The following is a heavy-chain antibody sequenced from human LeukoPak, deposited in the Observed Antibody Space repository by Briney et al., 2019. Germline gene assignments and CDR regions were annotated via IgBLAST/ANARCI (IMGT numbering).Heavy chain of an antibody. J-gene: IGHJ6*03. D-gene: IGHD6-13*01. V-gene: IGHV4-61*02. CDR2: IYTSGST. Sequence: SETLSLTCTVSGGSISSGSYYWSWIRQPAGKGLEWIGRIYTSGSTNYNPSLKSRVTISVDTSKNQFSLKLSSVTVADAAVYYCARVEQLVQQYYYYYMDVWGKGTTVTVSS. CDR3: ARVEQLVQQYYYYYMDV. CDR1: GGSISSGSYY.